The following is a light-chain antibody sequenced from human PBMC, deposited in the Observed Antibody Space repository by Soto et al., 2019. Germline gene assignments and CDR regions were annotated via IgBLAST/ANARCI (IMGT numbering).Light chain of an antibody. V-gene: IGKV3-15*01. CDR2: DAS. J-gene: IGKJ5*01. Sequence: EIAMTQSPATLSLSPGERVTLSCRASQNVGSKLAWYQQRPGQAPRLLIYDASTRAPGIPARFSGSGSGTEFTLTISSLQSGDFAVYYCQQYNQWPPLTFGQGTRLEIK. CDR3: QQYNQWPPLT. CDR1: QNVGSK.